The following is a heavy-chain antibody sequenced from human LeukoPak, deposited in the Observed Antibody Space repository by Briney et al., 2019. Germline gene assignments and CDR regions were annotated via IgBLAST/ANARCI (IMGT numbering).Heavy chain of an antibody. CDR1: GGSISRYY. CDR2: IYTSGCT. Sequence: SETLSLTCTVSGGSISRYYWSCIRQPAGKGLEWIGRIYTSGCTNYHPPRKGRINLSVNTFKNQFFLKLSSVTAAETAVYYCARAYWSFDAFDIWGQGTMVTVSS. CDR3: ARAYWSFDAFDI. V-gene: IGHV4-4*07. J-gene: IGHJ3*02. D-gene: IGHD1-26*01.